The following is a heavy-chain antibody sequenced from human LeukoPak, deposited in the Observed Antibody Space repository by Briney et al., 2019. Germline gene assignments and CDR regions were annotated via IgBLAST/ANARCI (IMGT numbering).Heavy chain of an antibody. CDR1: GYSISSGYY. CDR2: IYHSGST. V-gene: IGHV4-38-2*02. J-gene: IGHJ4*02. D-gene: IGHD3-3*01. CDR3: ARDTNEFTIFGVFDY. Sequence: SETLSLTCTVSGYSISSGYYWGWIRQPPGKGLEWMGSIYHSGSTYYNPSLKSRVTISVDTSKNQFSLKLSSVTAADTAVYYCARDTNEFTIFGVFDYWGQGTLVTVSS.